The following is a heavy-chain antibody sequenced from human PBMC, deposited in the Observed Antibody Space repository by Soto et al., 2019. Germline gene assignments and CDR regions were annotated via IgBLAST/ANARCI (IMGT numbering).Heavy chain of an antibody. J-gene: IGHJ4*02. Sequence: GGSLRLSCAASGFTFDDYTMHWVRQAPGKGLEWVSLISWDGGSTYYADSVKGRFTISRDNSKNSLYLQMNSLRTEDTALYYCAKDITSAIPGTFFDYWGQGTLVTVSS. CDR2: ISWDGGST. D-gene: IGHD2-21*01. CDR1: GFTFDDYT. V-gene: IGHV3-43*01. CDR3: AKDITSAIPGTFFDY.